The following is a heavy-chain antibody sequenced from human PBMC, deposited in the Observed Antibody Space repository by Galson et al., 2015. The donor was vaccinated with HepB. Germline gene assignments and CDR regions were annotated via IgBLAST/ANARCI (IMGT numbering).Heavy chain of an antibody. CDR1: GTIFSTDY. Sequence: SVKVSCKASGTIFSTDYYHWVRQAPGQGLEYMGGINPNSGRTNSAQNLQGRVTMTRDTSTSTLYMELSKLTSDDTAVYYCVSERYGQDLKEFLSWGQGTLVTVSS. J-gene: IGHJ5*02. V-gene: IGHV1-2*02. CDR3: VSERYGQDLKEFLS. CDR2: INPNSGRT. D-gene: IGHD4-17*01.